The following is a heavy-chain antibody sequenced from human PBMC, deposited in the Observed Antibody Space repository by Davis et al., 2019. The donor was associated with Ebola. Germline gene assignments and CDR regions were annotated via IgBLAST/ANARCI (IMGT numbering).Heavy chain of an antibody. CDR2: INPSSSST. CDR1: GYTFTTHY. V-gene: IGHV1-46*01. CDR3: ARAQFPTTSDH. J-gene: IGHJ4*02. D-gene: IGHD1-1*01. Sequence: AASVKVSCKASGYTFTTHYMHWVRQAPGQGLEWMGIINPSSSSTHYAQRFQGRVTMTRDTSTSTAYMELTRLTSDDTAVYYCARAQFPTTSDHWGQGTLVTVSS.